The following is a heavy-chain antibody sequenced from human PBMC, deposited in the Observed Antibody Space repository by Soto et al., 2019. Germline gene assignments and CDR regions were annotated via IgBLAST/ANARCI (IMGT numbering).Heavy chain of an antibody. CDR2: ISGSGGTT. V-gene: IGHV3-23*01. J-gene: IGHJ4*02. CDR3: AKEGDGYDYFDY. D-gene: IGHD5-12*01. CDR1: GFTFSSYA. Sequence: GGSLRLSCAASGFTFSSYAMSWVRQAPGKGLEWVSTISGSGGTTYYADSVKGRFTISRDNSENTLYLQMNSLRAEDTAVYYCAKEGDGYDYFDYWGQGTLVTVSS.